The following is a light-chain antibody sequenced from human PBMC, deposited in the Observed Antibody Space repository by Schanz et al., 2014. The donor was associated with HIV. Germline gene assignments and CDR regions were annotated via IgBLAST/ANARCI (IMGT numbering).Light chain of an antibody. Sequence: IQMTQSPATLSASVGDRVTITCRASQSIGDSLAWLQQKPGRAPKVLIYATSTLQNGVPSRFSGSGSGTEFTLTITSLQPDDFATYYCQQCVTYPYTFGQGTTLDIK. CDR3: QQCVTYPYT. CDR2: ATS. V-gene: IGKV1-5*01. CDR1: QSIGDS. J-gene: IGKJ2*01.